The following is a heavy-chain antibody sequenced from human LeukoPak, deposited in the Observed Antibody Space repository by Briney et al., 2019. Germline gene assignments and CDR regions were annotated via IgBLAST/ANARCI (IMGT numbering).Heavy chain of an antibody. D-gene: IGHD3-10*01. V-gene: IGHV3-64*01. CDR1: GLTFSGYA. CDR2: ISISGGST. CDR3: ARDDGGYGSGSHYYFYSMDV. J-gene: IGHJ6*02. Sequence: GGSLRLSGAASGLTFSGYAMPWVRQAPGKGLQFVSAISISGGSTSYANSVRGRFTISRDNSKNTLHLQMGSLRAEDMAVYYCARDDGGYGSGSHYYFYSMDVWGQGTTVTVSS.